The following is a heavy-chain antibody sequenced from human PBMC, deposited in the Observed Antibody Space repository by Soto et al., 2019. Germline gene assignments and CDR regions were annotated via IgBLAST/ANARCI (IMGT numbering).Heavy chain of an antibody. V-gene: IGHV3-48*02. D-gene: IGHD3-22*01. J-gene: IGHJ3*02. CDR1: GFTFSRYS. CDR2: ISSSSTTI. CDR3: ARLMIVKGGEAFDI. Sequence: GSLRLSWAASGFTFSRYSTDWVRQAPGKGLEWVSYISSSSTTIYYGDSVKGRFTISRDKARNSLYLQMISLRDEDTDVYYCARLMIVKGGEAFDIWGQGTMVTVSS.